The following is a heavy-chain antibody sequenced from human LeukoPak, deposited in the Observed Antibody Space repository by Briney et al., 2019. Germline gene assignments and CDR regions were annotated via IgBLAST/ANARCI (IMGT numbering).Heavy chain of an antibody. J-gene: IGHJ4*02. CDR3: AIDGSVVVVGATPGLEY. D-gene: IGHD2-15*01. Sequence: QPGGSLRLSCAASGFTFSSYGMHWVRQAPGKGLEWVAVISYDGSNKYYADSVKGRFTISRDNSKNTLYLQMNSLRAEDTAVSYCAIDGSVVVVGATPGLEYWGQGTLVTVSS. CDR2: ISYDGSNK. V-gene: IGHV3-30*03. CDR1: GFTFSSYG.